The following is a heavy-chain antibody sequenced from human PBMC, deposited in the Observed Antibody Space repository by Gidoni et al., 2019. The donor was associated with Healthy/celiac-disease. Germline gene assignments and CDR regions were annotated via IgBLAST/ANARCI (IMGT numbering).Heavy chain of an antibody. CDR3: AKADVEMATPLYYFDY. Sequence: PGGSLRLSCAASGFTFSSYAMSWVRQAPGKGLEWVSAISGSGGSTYYTDSVKGRFTISRDNSKNTLYLQMNSLRAEDTAVYYCAKADVEMATPLYYFDYWGQGTLVTVSS. V-gene: IGHV3-23*01. CDR1: GFTFSSYA. CDR2: ISGSGGST. D-gene: IGHD5-12*01. J-gene: IGHJ4*02.